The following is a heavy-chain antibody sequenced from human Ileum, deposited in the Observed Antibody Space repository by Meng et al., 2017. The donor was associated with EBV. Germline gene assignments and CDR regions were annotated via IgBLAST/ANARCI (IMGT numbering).Heavy chain of an antibody. V-gene: IGHV7-4-1*02. D-gene: IGHD2-15*01. CDR2: INTKTGDP. J-gene: IGHJ4*02. Sequence: QVQLVQSGSELKKPGASVKVSCEASGYSFNKFAINWVRQAPGQGLEWVGWINTKTGDPRYAQGFTGRFVFSLDTSVSTAYLQISSLKPEDTAVYYCVRDGRSINLLDYWGQGTLVTVSS. CDR3: VRDGRSINLLDY. CDR1: GYSFNKFA.